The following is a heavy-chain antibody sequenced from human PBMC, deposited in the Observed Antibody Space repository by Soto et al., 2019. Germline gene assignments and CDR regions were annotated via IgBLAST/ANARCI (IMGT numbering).Heavy chain of an antibody. CDR3: ARDYEYWSGYYKGFDY. D-gene: IGHD3-3*01. J-gene: IGHJ4*01. V-gene: IGHV3-48*02. CDR2: ISSSSSSI. Sequence: VSKETGKGLEWASYISSSSSSIYYADSVKGRFTISRDNAKNSLYLQMNSLRDEDTAVYYFARDYEYWSGYYKGFDYWRHRTLVTVFS.